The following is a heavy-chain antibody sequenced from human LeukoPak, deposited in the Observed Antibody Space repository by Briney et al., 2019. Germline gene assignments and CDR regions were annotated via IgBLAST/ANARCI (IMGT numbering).Heavy chain of an antibody. D-gene: IGHD4-11*01. CDR2: IYYSGST. CDR1: GYSISSGYY. V-gene: IGHV4-61*01. Sequence: SETLSLTCTVSGYSISSGYYWGWIRQPPGKGLEWIGYIYYSGSTNYNPSLKSRVTISVDTSKNQFSLKLSSVTASDTAVYYCARDTGHMDVWGKGTTVTVSS. J-gene: IGHJ6*03. CDR3: ARDTGHMDV.